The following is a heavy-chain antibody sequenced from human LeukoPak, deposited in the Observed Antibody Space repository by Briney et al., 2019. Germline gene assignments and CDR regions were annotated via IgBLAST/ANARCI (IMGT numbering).Heavy chain of an antibody. CDR1: GFTFSSYA. Sequence: PGRSLRLSCAASGFTFSSYAMHWVRQAPGKGLEWVAVISYDGSNKYYADSVKGRFTISRDNSKNTLYLQMNSLRAEDTAVYYCARECGGSCYDAFDIWGQGTMVTVSS. D-gene: IGHD2-15*01. CDR3: ARECGGSCYDAFDI. J-gene: IGHJ3*02. CDR2: ISYDGSNK. V-gene: IGHV3-30-3*01.